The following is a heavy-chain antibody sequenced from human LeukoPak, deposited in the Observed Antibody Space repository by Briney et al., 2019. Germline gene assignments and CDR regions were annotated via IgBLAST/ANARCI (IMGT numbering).Heavy chain of an antibody. J-gene: IGHJ4*02. CDR1: GFTFSSYW. Sequence: GGSLRLSCAASGFTFSSYWMSWVRQAPGKGLEWVANIKQDGSEKYYVDSVKGRFTISRDNAKNSLYLQMNSLRAEDTAVYYCARDYYDSSGYYDYWGQGTLVTVSS. V-gene: IGHV3-7*01. CDR2: IKQDGSEK. CDR3: ARDYYDSSGYYDY. D-gene: IGHD3-22*01.